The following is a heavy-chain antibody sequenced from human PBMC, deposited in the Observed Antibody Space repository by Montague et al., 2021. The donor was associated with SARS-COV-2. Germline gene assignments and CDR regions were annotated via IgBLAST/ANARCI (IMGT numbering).Heavy chain of an antibody. Sequence: PALVKPTQTLTLTCAVSGFSLTSSGEAVGWIRQPPGKALGWLALIYWDEDKRYSPSLKNRLVVTNDGAKNQVVLTVINMDPADTGTYYCAHITKLARVRWFDPWGQGTLGTVSS. CDR3: AHITKLARVRWFDP. D-gene: IGHD1-14*01. J-gene: IGHJ5*02. CDR2: IYWDEDK. CDR1: GFSLTSSGEA. V-gene: IGHV2-5*02.